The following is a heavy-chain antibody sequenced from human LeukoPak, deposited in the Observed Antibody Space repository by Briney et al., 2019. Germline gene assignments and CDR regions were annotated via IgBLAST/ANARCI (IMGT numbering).Heavy chain of an antibody. CDR3: VRVITRASGWYDFDY. J-gene: IGHJ4*02. D-gene: IGHD6-13*01. CDR1: GFTISDHH. V-gene: IGHV3-72*01. Sequence: PGGSLTLSCDVSGFTISDHHIDWVRQDPGNGLEWVGRSRSRSTPNSCSTEFAASFEGGFILSRDDSKNSLYLQMNSLNTEDTAVYYCVRVITRASGWYDFDYWGQGSLVTVSS. CDR2: SRSRSTPNSCST.